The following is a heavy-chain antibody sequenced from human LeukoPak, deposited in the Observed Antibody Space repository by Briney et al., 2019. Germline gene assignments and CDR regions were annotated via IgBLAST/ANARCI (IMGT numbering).Heavy chain of an antibody. CDR3: AGTRRYCSGGSCYNWFDP. D-gene: IGHD2-15*01. CDR1: GNSISSNTYY. V-gene: IGHV4-61*02. J-gene: IGHJ5*02. CDR2: IYASGST. Sequence: TLSLTCTVSGNSISSNTYYWAWIRQPAGTGLEWVGRIYASGSTTYNSSLKSRPTISVDTSKNQFSLKLNSVTAADTAVYYCAGTRRYCSGGSCYNWFDPWGQGTLVTVSS.